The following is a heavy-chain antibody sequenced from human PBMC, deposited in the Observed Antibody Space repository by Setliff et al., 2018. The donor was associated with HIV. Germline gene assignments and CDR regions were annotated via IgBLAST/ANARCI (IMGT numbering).Heavy chain of an antibody. J-gene: IGHJ5*02. D-gene: IGHD3-10*01. CDR2: IYYSGST. V-gene: IGHV4-31*03. CDR3: AREGARHYGSGRYHSWFDP. CDR1: GGSISSGNYY. Sequence: SETLSLTCTVSGGSISSGNYYWSWIRQHPGKGLEWIGYIYYSGSTYYNPSLKSRVTMSVGTSKNQFSLKLSSVTAADTAVYYCAREGARHYGSGRYHSWFDPWGQGTQVTVSA.